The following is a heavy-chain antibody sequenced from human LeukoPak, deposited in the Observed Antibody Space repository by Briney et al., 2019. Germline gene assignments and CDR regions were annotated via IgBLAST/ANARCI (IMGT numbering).Heavy chain of an antibody. V-gene: IGHV5-51*01. CDR1: GYRFTSYW. Sequence: GESLKISFKGSGYRFTSYWIGRVRQMPGKGLEWMGIIYPGDSDTRYRPSFQGQVTISADKSISTAYLQWSSLKASDTAMYYCARQIVVVPADLNYYYYYMDVWGKGTTVTVSS. D-gene: IGHD2-2*01. J-gene: IGHJ6*03. CDR3: ARQIVVVPADLNYYYYYMDV. CDR2: IYPGDSDT.